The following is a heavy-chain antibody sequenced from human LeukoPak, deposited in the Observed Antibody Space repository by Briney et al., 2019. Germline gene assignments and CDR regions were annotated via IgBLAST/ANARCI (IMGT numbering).Heavy chain of an antibody. J-gene: IGHJ5*02. CDR1: GFTFDDYA. D-gene: IGHD3-22*01. V-gene: IGHV3-9*01. CDR2: ISWNSGSI. Sequence: GGSLRLSCAASGFTFDDYAMHWVRQAPGKDLEWVSGISWNSGSIGYADSVKGRFTISRDNAKNSLYLQMNSLRAEDTALYYCAKDMTAGGSGYPNWFDPWGQGTLVTVSS. CDR3: AKDMTAGGSGYPNWFDP.